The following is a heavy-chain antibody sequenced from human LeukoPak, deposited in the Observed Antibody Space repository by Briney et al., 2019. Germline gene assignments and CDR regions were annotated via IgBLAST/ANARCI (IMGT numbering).Heavy chain of an antibody. CDR3: IAAAGPRTLYYFDY. Sequence: ASVKVSCKASGYTFTSYYMHWVRQAPGQGLEWMGIINPSGGSTSYAQKFQGRVTITADKSTSTAYMELSSLRSEDTAVYYCIAAAGPRTLYYFDYWGQGTLVTVSS. J-gene: IGHJ4*02. D-gene: IGHD6-13*01. CDR1: GYTFTSYY. CDR2: INPSGGST. V-gene: IGHV1-46*01.